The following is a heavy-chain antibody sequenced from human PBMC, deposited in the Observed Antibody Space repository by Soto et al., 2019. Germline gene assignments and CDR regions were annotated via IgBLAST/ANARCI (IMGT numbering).Heavy chain of an antibody. J-gene: IGHJ5*02. CDR1: GYSFTSYW. CDR3: TIAASGTSWFDP. V-gene: IGHV5-51*01. Sequence: PGESLKISCKGSGYSFTSYWIGWVRQMPGKGLEWMGIINPGDSDTRYRPPFQGQVTISVDKSISTAYLQWSSLKASDTAMYYCTIAASGTSWFDPWGQGTLVTV. CDR2: INPGDSDT. D-gene: IGHD6-13*01.